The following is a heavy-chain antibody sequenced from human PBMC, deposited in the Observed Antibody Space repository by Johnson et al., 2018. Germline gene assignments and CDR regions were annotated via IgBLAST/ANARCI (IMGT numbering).Heavy chain of an antibody. CDR1: GVSVSSLNW. V-gene: IGHV4-4*02. D-gene: IGHD3-10*01. CDR3: ARARAGDYYGAWATVDI. CDR2: VFHSGSD. Sequence: QVQLQESGPGLVKPSGTLSLTCSVSGVSVSSLNWWNWVRQPPGKGLEWIGEVFHSGSDKYNPSLKSRVAFSIDKSKNQFSLSLTSVAAADTAVYYCARARAGDYYGAWATVDIWGEGTMVSVSS. J-gene: IGHJ3*02.